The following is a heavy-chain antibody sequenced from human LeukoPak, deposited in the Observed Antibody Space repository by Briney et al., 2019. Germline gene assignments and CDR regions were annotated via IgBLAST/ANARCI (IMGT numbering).Heavy chain of an antibody. D-gene: IGHD4-17*01. CDR1: GDSISTNY. J-gene: IGHJ5*02. CDR3: ATCRDEFGDYGFTS. CDR2: IYDSGST. V-gene: IGHV4-59*01. Sequence: PPETLSLTCTVSGDSISTNYWSWVRQAPGKGLDWIAYIYDSGSTKYNPALKSRVTISADTSKNLFSLKLSSVTAADTAMDYCATCRDEFGDYGFTSWGQGTLVTVSS.